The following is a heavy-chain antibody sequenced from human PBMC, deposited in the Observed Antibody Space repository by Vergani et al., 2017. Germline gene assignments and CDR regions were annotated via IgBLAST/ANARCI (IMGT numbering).Heavy chain of an antibody. V-gene: IGHV3-23*01. Sequence: EVQLLESGGGLVQPGGSLRVSCAASGFTFSSDAMSWVRQAPGKGLEWVSAINRGSTTYYADSVKGRFTISRDKSKNTVFLQMNSLRAEDTAVYYCAKEGRSGITPFVADWGQGTLVTVSS. CDR1: GFTFSSDA. D-gene: IGHD1-14*01. CDR2: INRGSTT. J-gene: IGHJ4*02. CDR3: AKEGRSGITPFVAD.